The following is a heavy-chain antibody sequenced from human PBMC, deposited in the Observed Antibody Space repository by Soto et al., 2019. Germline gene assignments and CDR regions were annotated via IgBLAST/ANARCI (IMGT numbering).Heavy chain of an antibody. J-gene: IGHJ6*02. CDR3: ARVRGYGGGNMDV. CDR1: GGSISSGDYY. V-gene: IGHV4-30-4*01. Sequence: SETLSLTCTVSGGSISSGDYYWSWIRQPPGKGLEWIGYIYYSGSNYYNPSLKSRVTISVDTSKNQFSLKLSSVTAADTAVYYCARVRGYGGGNMDVWGQGTTVTVSS. D-gene: IGHD5-12*01. CDR2: IYYSGSN.